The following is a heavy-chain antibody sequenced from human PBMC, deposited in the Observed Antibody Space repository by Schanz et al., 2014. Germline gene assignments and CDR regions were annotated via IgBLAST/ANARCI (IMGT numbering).Heavy chain of an antibody. CDR3: AYYDVLTGFDY. J-gene: IGHJ4*02. D-gene: IGHD3-9*01. V-gene: IGHV3-11*05. CDR1: GFTFSDYY. Sequence: QVYLVESGGDLVKPGGSLRLSCAASGFTFSDYYMAWIRQAPGKGLEWVSYISSSSSYTNYADSVKGRFTISRDNAKNSLFLQMNSLRAEDTAVYYCAYYDVLTGFDYWGQGTLVTVSS. CDR2: ISSSSSYT.